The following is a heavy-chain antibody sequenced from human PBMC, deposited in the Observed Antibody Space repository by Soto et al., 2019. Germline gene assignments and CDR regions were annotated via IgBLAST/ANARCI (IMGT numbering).Heavy chain of an antibody. CDR3: ARGWHIVVVTAIDFDY. V-gene: IGHV3-30-3*01. D-gene: IGHD2-21*02. Sequence: GGSLRLSCAASGFTFSSYAMHWVRQAPGKGLEWVAVISYDGSNKYYADSVKGRFTISRDNSKNTLYLQMNSLRAEDTAVYYCARGWHIVVVTAIDFDYWGQGTLVTVSS. CDR1: GFTFSSYA. CDR2: ISYDGSNK. J-gene: IGHJ4*02.